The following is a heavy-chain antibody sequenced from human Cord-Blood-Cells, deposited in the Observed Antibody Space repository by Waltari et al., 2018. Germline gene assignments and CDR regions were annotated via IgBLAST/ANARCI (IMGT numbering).Heavy chain of an antibody. CDR1: GFSLSTSGVG. J-gene: IGHJ4*02. CDR3: AHRRSYYGSGSYYNSYYYFDY. V-gene: IGHV2-5*01. CDR2: IYWNDDK. D-gene: IGHD3-10*01. Sequence: QITLKESGPTLVKPTQTLTLTCTFSGFSLSTSGVGVGWIRQPPGKALEWLALIYWNDDKRYSPSRNSRLTITKDTSKNQVVLTMTNMDPVDTATYYCAHRRSYYGSGSYYNSYYYFDYWGQGTLVTVSS.